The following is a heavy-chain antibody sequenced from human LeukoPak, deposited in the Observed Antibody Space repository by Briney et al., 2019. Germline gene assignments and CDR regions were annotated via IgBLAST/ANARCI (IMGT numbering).Heavy chain of an antibody. CDR2: TSGSGGST. D-gene: IGHD1-14*01. Sequence: GGSLRLSCAASGFTFGSSAMTWARQAPGKGLEWVSATSGSGGSTYYADSVKGRFTISRDNSKNTLNLQMNSLRAEDTAVYYCARDLPEDAFDIWGQGTMVTVPS. J-gene: IGHJ3*02. V-gene: IGHV3-23*01. CDR3: ARDLPEDAFDI. CDR1: GFTFGSSA.